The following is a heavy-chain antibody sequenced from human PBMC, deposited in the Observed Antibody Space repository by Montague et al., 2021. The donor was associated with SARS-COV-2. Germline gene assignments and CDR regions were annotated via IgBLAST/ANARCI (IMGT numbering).Heavy chain of an antibody. CDR3: VRGIEAAGSYDY. V-gene: IGHV6-1*01. CDR1: GDSVSSNSAT. CDR2: TYFRSMWKS. D-gene: IGHD6-13*01. J-gene: IGHJ4*02. Sequence: CAISGDSVSSNSATWNWTRQSPSRAVEWLGRTYFRSMWKSDYARXLKSRIAINPDTSKNQFSLQLSSVTPEDTALYYCVRGIEAAGSYDYWGQGTLVTVAS.